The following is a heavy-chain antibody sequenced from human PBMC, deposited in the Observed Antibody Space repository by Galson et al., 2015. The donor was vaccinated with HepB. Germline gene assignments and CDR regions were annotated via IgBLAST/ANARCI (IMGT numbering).Heavy chain of an antibody. D-gene: IGHD6-25*01. V-gene: IGHV3-21*01. CDR3: ARAQRATGDY. J-gene: IGHJ4*02. CDR2: ISSSSSYI. CDR1: GFTFSYYS. Sequence: SLRLSCAASGFTFSYYSMNWVRQAPGKGLEWVSSISSSSSYIYYADSVKGRFTISRDNAKNSLYLQMNSLRAEDTAVYYCARAQRATGDYWGQGTLVTVSS.